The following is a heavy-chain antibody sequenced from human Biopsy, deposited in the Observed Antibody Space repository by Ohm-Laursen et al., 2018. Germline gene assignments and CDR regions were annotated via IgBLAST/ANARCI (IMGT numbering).Heavy chain of an antibody. D-gene: IGHD3-10*01. Sequence: PGTLSLTCTVTDGTISNIINYWGWIRQPLGKGLEWLGSIYHTGITDYNPSLKRRVTISVDTANNHSSLNLSSLTAADTAVYYCARHSFGSGRDFWGQGTLVTVSS. J-gene: IGHJ4*02. CDR2: IYHTGIT. CDR3: ARHSFGSGRDF. V-gene: IGHV4-39*01. CDR1: DGTISNIINY.